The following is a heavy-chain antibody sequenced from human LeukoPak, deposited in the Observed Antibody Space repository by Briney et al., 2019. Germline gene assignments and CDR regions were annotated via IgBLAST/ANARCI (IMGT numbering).Heavy chain of an antibody. CDR1: GYTFTSYD. V-gene: IGHV1-8*01. CDR2: MNPNSGNT. CDR3: ARGLRSDYYHFWSGYYSFDY. Sequence: GASVKVSCKASGYTFTSYDINWVRQATGQGLEWMGWMNPNSGNTGYAQKFQGRVTMTRNTSISTAYMELSSLRSEDTDVYYCARGLRSDYYHFWSGYYSFDYWGQGTLVTVSS. J-gene: IGHJ4*02. D-gene: IGHD3-3*01.